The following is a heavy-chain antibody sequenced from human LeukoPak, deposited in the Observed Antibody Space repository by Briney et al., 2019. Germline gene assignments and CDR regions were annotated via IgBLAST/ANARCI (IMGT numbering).Heavy chain of an antibody. V-gene: IGHV1-8*01. CDR3: ASIVSEGYYDSSGYYF. J-gene: IGHJ4*02. CDR1: GYIFTSYD. CDR2: VNPNSGNT. Sequence: ASVKVSCKASGYIFTSYDINWVRQATGQGLEWMGWVNPNSGNTGYAQKFQGRVTMTTDTSTSTAYMELRSLRSDDTAVYYCASIVSEGYYDSSGYYFWGQGTLVTVSS. D-gene: IGHD3-22*01.